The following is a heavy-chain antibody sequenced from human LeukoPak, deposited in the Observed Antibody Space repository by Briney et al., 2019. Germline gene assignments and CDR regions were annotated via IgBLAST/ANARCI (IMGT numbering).Heavy chain of an antibody. V-gene: IGHV3-21*01. D-gene: IGHD3-22*01. CDR1: GFTFSSYS. CDR3: ARDRAITMIVEIDY. CDR2: ISSSSSYI. J-gene: IGHJ4*02. Sequence: PGGSLRLSCAASGFTFSSYSMDWVRQAPGKGLEWVSSISSSSSYIYYADSVKGRFTISRDNAKNSLYLQMNGLRAEDTAVYYCARDRAITMIVEIDYWGQGTLVTVSS.